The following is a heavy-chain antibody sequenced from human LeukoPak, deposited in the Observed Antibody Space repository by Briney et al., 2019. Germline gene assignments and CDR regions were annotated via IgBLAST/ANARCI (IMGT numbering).Heavy chain of an antibody. CDR3: ARSLRYTFYYGMDV. V-gene: IGHV1-8*01. Sequence: ASVKVSCKASGNTFTSYDINWVRQATGQGLEWVGWMNPNSGNTGYAQNFQGRVTMARNTSISTAYMELSSLRSEDTAVYYCARSLRYTFYYGMDVWGQGTTVTVSS. J-gene: IGHJ6*02. CDR1: GNTFTSYD. D-gene: IGHD1-1*01. CDR2: MNPNSGNT.